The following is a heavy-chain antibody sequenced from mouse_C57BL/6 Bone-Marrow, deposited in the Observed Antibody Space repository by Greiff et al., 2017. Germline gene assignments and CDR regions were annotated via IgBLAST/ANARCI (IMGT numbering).Heavy chain of an antibody. CDR2: IRNKANGYTT. J-gene: IGHJ3*01. V-gene: IGHV7-3*01. CDR3: ARLYYDYLPFAY. Sequence: EVKLMESGGGLVQPGGSLSLSCAASGFTFTDYYMSWVRQPPGKALEWLGFIRNKANGYTTEYSASVKGRFTISRDNSQSILYLQMNALRAEDSATYYCARLYYDYLPFAYWGQGTLVTVSA. CDR1: GFTFTDYY. D-gene: IGHD2-4*01.